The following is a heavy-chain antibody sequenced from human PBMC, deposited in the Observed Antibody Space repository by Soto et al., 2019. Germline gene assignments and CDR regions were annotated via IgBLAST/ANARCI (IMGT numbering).Heavy chain of an antibody. J-gene: IGHJ4*02. CDR1: GASISSSSYY. CDR3: ASGPEGLFLTWAPAFDY. Sequence: SATPSLTCAISGASISSSSYYGGWIRQHPGKGLEWIGSIYYSGSTYYNPSLKSRVTISVDTSKNQFSLKLSSVTAADTAVYYCASGPEGLFLTWAPAFDYWGKGTRLTVSS. D-gene: IGHD3-22*01. CDR2: IYYSGST. V-gene: IGHV4-39*01.